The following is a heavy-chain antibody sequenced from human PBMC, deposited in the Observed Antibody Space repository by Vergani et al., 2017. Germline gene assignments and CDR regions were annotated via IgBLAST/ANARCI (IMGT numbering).Heavy chain of an antibody. CDR2: ISSSGGTT. D-gene: IGHD2-21*02. CDR1: GFTFSSYS. CDR3: AKDAGVTRDLRWLDA. V-gene: IGHV3-23*04. J-gene: IGHJ5*02. Sequence: EVQLVESGGGLVKPGGSLRLSCAASGFTFSSYSMNWVRQAPGKGLEWVSTISSSGGTTYYADSVKGRFTFSRDNSKNTLSLQMNGLRAEDTAIYFCAKDAGVTRDLRWLDAWGQGTLVTVSS.